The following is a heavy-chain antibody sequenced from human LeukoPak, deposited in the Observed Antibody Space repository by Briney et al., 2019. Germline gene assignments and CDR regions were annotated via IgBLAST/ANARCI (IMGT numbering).Heavy chain of an antibody. V-gene: IGHV3-23*01. J-gene: IGHJ4*02. CDR3: AREESGGSDY. D-gene: IGHD1-14*01. Sequence: GGSLRLSCAASGFIFSSYGMSWVRQAPGKGLEWVSVINDSGGSTYYADSVKGRFTISRDNSKNMLYLQMNSLRAEDTAVYYCAREESGGSDYWGQGTLVTVSS. CDR2: INDSGGST. CDR1: GFIFSSYG.